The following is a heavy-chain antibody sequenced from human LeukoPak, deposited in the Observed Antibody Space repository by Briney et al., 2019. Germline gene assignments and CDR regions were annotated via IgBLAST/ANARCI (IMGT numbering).Heavy chain of an antibody. Sequence: SETLSLTCTVSGGSISSYYWSWIRQPTGKGLEWIGYIYKSGSTNYNPSLKSRVTISVDTSKNQFSLKLSLVTAADTAVYYCAREYGSGPYNWLDPWGQGTLVTVSS. CDR1: GGSISSYY. CDR2: IYKSGST. V-gene: IGHV4-59*01. J-gene: IGHJ5*02. D-gene: IGHD3-10*01. CDR3: AREYGSGPYNWLDP.